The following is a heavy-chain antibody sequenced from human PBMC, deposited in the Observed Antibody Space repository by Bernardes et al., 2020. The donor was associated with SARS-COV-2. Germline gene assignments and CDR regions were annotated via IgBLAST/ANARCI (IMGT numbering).Heavy chain of an antibody. CDR2: LRNDGSAY. D-gene: IGHD5-12*01. CDR3: AKGLENVYDYRFDP. V-gene: IGHV3-30*02. J-gene: IGHJ5*02. CDR1: GFNFSKFG. Sequence: GGTLSLCCAASGFNFSKFGMHWVRQAPGQGLEWVAILRNDGSAYDYAASVKGRFTISRDNSKNTLYLQMNSLRAEDTAVYYCAKGLENVYDYRFDPWGQGTLVTVSS.